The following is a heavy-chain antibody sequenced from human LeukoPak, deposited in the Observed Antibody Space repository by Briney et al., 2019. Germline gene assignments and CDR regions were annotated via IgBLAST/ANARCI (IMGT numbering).Heavy chain of an antibody. CDR3: ARQWGIAVADTQPNWFDP. V-gene: IGHV4-4*07. Sequence: SETLSLTCTVSGGSISSYYWSWIRQPAGKGLEWIGRIYTSGSTNYNPSLKSRVTMSVDTSKNQFSLKLSSVTAADTAVYYCARQWGIAVADTQPNWFDPWGQGTLVTVSS. CDR2: IYTSGST. CDR1: GGSISSYY. J-gene: IGHJ5*02. D-gene: IGHD6-19*01.